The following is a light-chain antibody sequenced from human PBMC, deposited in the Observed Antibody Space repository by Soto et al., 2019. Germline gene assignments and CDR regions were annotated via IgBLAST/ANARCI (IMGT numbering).Light chain of an antibody. J-gene: IGKJ1*01. CDR1: QSILYSSDNKKY. V-gene: IGKV4-1*01. Sequence: DIVMTQSPDSLAVSLGERATINCKSSQSILYSSDNKKYLAWYQQKPGQPPKLLIYWASTRESGVPDRFSGSGSETDFTLTISSLQAEDVAVYYCQQYYSTPRTFGQGTKVEIK. CDR2: WAS. CDR3: QQYYSTPRT.